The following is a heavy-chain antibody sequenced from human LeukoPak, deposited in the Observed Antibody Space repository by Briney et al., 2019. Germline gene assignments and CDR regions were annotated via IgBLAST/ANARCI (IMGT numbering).Heavy chain of an antibody. J-gene: IGHJ6*02. CDR1: GFTFDDYG. D-gene: IGHD3-10*01. Sequence: GGSLRLSCAASGFTFDDYGTHWVRQAPGKGLEWVSGISWNRGSIGYADSVKGRFTISRDNAKNSLYLQMNSLRAEDTALYYCAKGGGSGYYYYGMDVWGQGTTVTVSS. V-gene: IGHV3-9*01. CDR3: AKGGGSGYYYYGMDV. CDR2: ISWNRGSI.